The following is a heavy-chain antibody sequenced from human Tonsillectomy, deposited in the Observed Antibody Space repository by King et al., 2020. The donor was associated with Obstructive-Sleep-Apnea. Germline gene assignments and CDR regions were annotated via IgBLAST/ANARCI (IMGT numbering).Heavy chain of an antibody. Sequence: QLQESGPGLVKPSETLSLTCTVSGGSISSSSYYWGWIRQPPGKGLEWIGRIYYCGSTYYNPSLKSRVTISVDTSKNQFSLKLSSVTAAETAVYYCAEYSRAGVDYWGQGTLVTVSS. J-gene: IGHJ4*02. CDR2: IYYCGST. CDR3: AEYSRAGVDY. CDR1: GGSISSSSYY. V-gene: IGHV4-39*07. D-gene: IGHD6-6*01.